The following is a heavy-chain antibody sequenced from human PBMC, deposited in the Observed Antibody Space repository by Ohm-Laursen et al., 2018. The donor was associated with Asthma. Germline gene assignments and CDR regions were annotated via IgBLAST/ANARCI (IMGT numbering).Heavy chain of an antibody. CDR3: ARATFYYESTGYYFFDH. D-gene: IGHD3-22*01. V-gene: IGHV4-31*03. CDR1: GDSISSGDNY. Sequence: TLSLTCTVSGDSISSGDNYWSWIRQHPGKGLEWIGYVYYSGITYSNSSLRSRVSISVDTSKNQFSLNLTPVTAADTAVYYCARATFYYESTGYYFFDHWGQGALVTVSS. J-gene: IGHJ4*02. CDR2: VYYSGIT.